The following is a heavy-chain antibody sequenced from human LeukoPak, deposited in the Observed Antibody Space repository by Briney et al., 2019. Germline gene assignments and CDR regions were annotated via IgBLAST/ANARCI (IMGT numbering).Heavy chain of an antibody. CDR3: ARARDGYSHGYTFDS. Sequence: GGSLRLSCAASGFIFSNYWMSWVRQAPGKGLEWVANIKQDGSEKDYVDSVKGRFTISRDNAKKSLYLQMNSLRVEDTAVYYCARARDGYSHGYTFDSWGQGTLVTVSS. V-gene: IGHV3-7*05. CDR1: GFIFSNYW. D-gene: IGHD5-24*01. J-gene: IGHJ4*02. CDR2: IKQDGSEK.